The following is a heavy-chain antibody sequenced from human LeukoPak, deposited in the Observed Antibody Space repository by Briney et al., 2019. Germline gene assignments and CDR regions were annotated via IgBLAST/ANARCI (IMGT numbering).Heavy chain of an antibody. D-gene: IGHD3-22*01. CDR2: IYHSGST. CDR3: ARGTGAYYYL. CDR1: GGSISSGGYS. V-gene: IGHV4-30-2*01. J-gene: IGHJ3*01. Sequence: SQTLSLTCAVSGGSISSGGYSWSWIRQPPGKGLEWIGYIYHSGSTYYNPSLKSRVTISVDRSNNQFSLKLSSVTAADTALYYCARGTGAYYYLWGQGTMVTVSS.